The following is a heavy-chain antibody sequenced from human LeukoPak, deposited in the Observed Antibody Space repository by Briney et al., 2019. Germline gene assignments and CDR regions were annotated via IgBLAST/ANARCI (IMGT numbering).Heavy chain of an antibody. CDR2: ISYDGSNK. D-gene: IGHD6-13*01. J-gene: IGHJ5*02. CDR3: ARCEGPRIAAAGGAPLDP. Sequence: GGSLRLSCAAFGFTFSSYAMHWVRQAPGKGLEWVAVISYDGSNKYYADSVKGRFTISRDNSKNTLYLQMNSLRAEDTAVYYCARCEGPRIAAAGGAPLDPWGQGTLVTVSS. V-gene: IGHV3-30-3*01. CDR1: GFTFSSYA.